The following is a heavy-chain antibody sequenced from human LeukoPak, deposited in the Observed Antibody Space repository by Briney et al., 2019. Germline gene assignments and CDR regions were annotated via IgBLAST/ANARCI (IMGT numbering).Heavy chain of an antibody. CDR3: VHRRRYAGYDHY. CDR1: GFSLTTNGVG. CDR2: IYWDDDK. J-gene: IGHJ4*02. V-gene: IGHV2-5*02. D-gene: IGHD5-12*01. Sequence: SGPTLVKPTQTLTLTCTFSGFSLTTNGVGVGWIRQPPGKPLEWLALIYWDDDKRYSPSLKGRLTITKDTSRNQVVLTMTSMDPVDTATYYCVHRRRYAGYDHYWGQGALVTVSS.